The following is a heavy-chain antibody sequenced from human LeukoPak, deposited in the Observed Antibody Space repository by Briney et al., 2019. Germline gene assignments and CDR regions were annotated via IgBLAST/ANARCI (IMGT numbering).Heavy chain of an antibody. V-gene: IGHV1-18*01. Sequence: GASVKVSYKASGYTFTSYGISWVRQAPGQGLEWMGWISAYNGNTNYAQKLQGRVTMTTDTSTSTAYMELRSLRSDDTAVYYCARDRGPNYYDSSPGAFDYWGQGTLVTVSS. CDR2: ISAYNGNT. D-gene: IGHD3-22*01. J-gene: IGHJ4*02. CDR3: ARDRGPNYYDSSPGAFDY. CDR1: GYTFTSYG.